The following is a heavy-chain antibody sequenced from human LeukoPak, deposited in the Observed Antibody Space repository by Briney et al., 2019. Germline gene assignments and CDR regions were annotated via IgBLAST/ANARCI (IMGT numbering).Heavy chain of an antibody. D-gene: IGHD5-18*01. Sequence: PGGSLRLSCAASGFTFSSYSMNWVRQAPGKGLEWVSYISSSSSTIYYADSVKGRFTISRDNSKNTLYLQMNSLRAEDTAVYHCARVLDSYGLRAADYWGQGTLATVSS. CDR2: ISSSSSTI. CDR1: GFTFSSYS. CDR3: ARVLDSYGLRAADY. V-gene: IGHV3-48*01. J-gene: IGHJ4*02.